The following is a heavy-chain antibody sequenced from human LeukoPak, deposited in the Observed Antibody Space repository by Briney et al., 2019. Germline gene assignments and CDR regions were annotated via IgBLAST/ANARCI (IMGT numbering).Heavy chain of an antibody. CDR3: AREFTSGWIDY. J-gene: IGHJ4*02. Sequence: GGSLRLSCAASGFTFSSYAMHWVRQAPGKGLEWVAVISYDGSNKYYADSVKGRFTISRDNSKNTLYLQMNSLRAEDTAVYYCAREFTSGWIDYWGQGTPVTVSS. CDR2: ISYDGSNK. V-gene: IGHV3-30*04. CDR1: GFTFSSYA. D-gene: IGHD6-19*01.